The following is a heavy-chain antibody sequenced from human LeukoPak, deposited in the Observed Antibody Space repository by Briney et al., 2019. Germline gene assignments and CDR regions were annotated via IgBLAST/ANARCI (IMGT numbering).Heavy chain of an antibody. Sequence: PGGSLRLSCVASGFTFDDYSMHWVRQVPEKGLEWVSGISWQSGNIGYADSVKGRFTASRDSANNSLYLQMNSLRNEDTAVYYCVRDAVTAYWGQGTLVTVSS. CDR1: GFTFDDYS. J-gene: IGHJ4*02. CDR3: VRDAVTAY. V-gene: IGHV3-9*01. D-gene: IGHD2-21*02. CDR2: ISWQSGNI.